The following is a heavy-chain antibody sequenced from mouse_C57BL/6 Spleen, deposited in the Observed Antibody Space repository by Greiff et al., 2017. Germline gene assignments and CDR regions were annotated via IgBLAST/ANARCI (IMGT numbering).Heavy chain of an antibody. J-gene: IGHJ3*01. CDR1: GYTFTSYW. V-gene: IGHV1-69*01. CDR3: ARWNGNYEAWFAY. CDR2: IDPSDSYT. Sequence: VQLQQPGAELVMPGASVKLSCKASGYTFTSYWMHWVKQRPGQGLEWIGEIDPSDSYTNYNQKFKGKSTLTVDKSSSTAYMQLSSLTSEDSAVYYCARWNGNYEAWFAYWGQGTLVTASA. D-gene: IGHD2-1*01.